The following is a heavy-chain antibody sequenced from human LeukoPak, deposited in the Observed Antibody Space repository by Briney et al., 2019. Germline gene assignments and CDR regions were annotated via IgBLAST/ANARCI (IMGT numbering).Heavy chain of an antibody. Sequence: SETLSLTCTVSGGSMSSYYWSWIRQPPGKGLEWIGYIYYSGSTNYNPSLKSRVTISVDTSKNQFSLKLSSVTAADTAVYYCARRGINDYGDYYYGMDVWGQGTTVTASS. D-gene: IGHD4-17*01. CDR3: ARRGINDYGDYYYGMDV. V-gene: IGHV4-59*08. CDR2: IYYSGST. J-gene: IGHJ6*02. CDR1: GGSMSSYY.